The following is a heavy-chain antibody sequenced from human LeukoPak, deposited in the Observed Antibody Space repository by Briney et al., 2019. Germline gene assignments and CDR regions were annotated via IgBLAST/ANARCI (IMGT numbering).Heavy chain of an antibody. Sequence: GGSLRLSCAASGFTFSSYWMSWVRQAPGKGLEWVSGINWNGGSTGYADSVKGRFTISRDNAKNSLYLQMNSLRAEDTALYYCAREGYYDSSGHHYFDYWGQGTLVTVSS. J-gene: IGHJ4*02. CDR3: AREGYYDSSGHHYFDY. CDR1: GFTFSSYW. D-gene: IGHD3-22*01. V-gene: IGHV3-20*04. CDR2: INWNGGST.